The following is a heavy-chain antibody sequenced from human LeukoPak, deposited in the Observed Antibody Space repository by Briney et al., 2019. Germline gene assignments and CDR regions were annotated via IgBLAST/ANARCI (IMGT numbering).Heavy chain of an antibody. V-gene: IGHV7-4-1*02. J-gene: IGHJ5*02. Sequence: GASVKVSCKASGYTFTSYAMNWVRQAPGQGLEWMGWINTNTGNPTYAQGFTGRFVFSLDTSVSTAYLQISSLKAEDTAVYYCARDHEWELERGFDPWGQGTLVTVSS. CDR2: INTNTGNP. CDR3: ARDHEWELERGFDP. CDR1: GYTFTSYA. D-gene: IGHD1-26*01.